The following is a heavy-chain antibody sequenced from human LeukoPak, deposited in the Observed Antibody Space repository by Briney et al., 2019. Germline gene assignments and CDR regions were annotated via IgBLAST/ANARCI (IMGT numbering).Heavy chain of an antibody. V-gene: IGHV3-7*05. Sequence: GGSLRLSCAASGFTFSSFWMTWARQAPGKGLEWVANIKQDGSEKYYEDSVKGRFTISRDNADNSLYLQMNSLRADDTAMYYCARDRSSSYYWGQGTLVTVSS. D-gene: IGHD6-6*01. CDR3: ARDRSSSYY. J-gene: IGHJ4*02. CDR2: IKQDGSEK. CDR1: GFTFSSFW.